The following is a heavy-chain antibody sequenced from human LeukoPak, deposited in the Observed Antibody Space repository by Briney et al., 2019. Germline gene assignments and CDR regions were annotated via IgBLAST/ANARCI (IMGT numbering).Heavy chain of an antibody. CDR2: INPNSGGT. D-gene: IGHD1-7*01. V-gene: IGHV1-2*02. CDR3: ARDLLNWNYFRGFYYMDV. CDR1: GYTFTGYY. Sequence: ASVKVSCKASGYTFTGYYMHWVRQAPGQGLEWMGGINPNSGGTNYAQKFQGRVTMTRDTSISTVYMELSRLRSDDTAVYYCARDLLNWNYFRGFYYMDVWGKGTTVTVSS. J-gene: IGHJ6*03.